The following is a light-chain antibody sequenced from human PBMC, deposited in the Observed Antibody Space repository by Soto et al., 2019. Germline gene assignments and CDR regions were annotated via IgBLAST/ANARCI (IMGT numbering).Light chain of an antibody. J-gene: IGLJ2*01. V-gene: IGLV2-14*01. CDR1: SSDVGGYHY. CDR2: EVS. Sequence: QSVLTQPASVSGSPGQSITISCTGTSSDVGGYHYVSWYQQHPGKAPKLMIYEVSNRPSGVSNRFSGSKSGNTASLTISGLQAEDEADCYCSSYTSFTSSTVVVFGGGTKLTVL. CDR3: SSYTSFTSSTVVV.